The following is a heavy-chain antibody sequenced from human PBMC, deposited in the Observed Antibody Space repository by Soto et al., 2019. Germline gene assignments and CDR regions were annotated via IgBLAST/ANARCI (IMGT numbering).Heavy chain of an antibody. CDR3: ARAYRINGWSDYFFDY. J-gene: IGHJ4*02. D-gene: IGHD6-19*01. CDR1: SGSFSGYY. CDR2: ITHGGST. V-gene: IGHV4-34*01. Sequence: PSETLSLTCAVYSGSFSGYYYSWIRQSPGKGLEWIGEITHGGSTTYSPSLKSRVTMSLDTSKNQFSLNMTSMTAADTAVYFCARAYRINGWSDYFFDYWGQGTLVTVSS.